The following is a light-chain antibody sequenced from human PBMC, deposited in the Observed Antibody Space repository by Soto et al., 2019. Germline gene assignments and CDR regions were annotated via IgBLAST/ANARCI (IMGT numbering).Light chain of an antibody. CDR2: DVS. CDR3: SSYTSSSTRLV. J-gene: IGLJ1*01. CDR1: SSDVGGYNY. V-gene: IGLV2-14*01. Sequence: QSALTQPASVSGSPGQSITISCTGTSSDVGGYNYVSWYQQHPGKAPKLMIYDVSNRPSGVSNRFSGSKSGNTASLTISGLQADDEADYYCSSYTSSSTRLVFGTGTKVTVL.